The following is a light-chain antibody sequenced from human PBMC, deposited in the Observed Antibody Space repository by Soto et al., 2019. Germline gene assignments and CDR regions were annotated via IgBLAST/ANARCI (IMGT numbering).Light chain of an antibody. Sequence: QSALTQPPSASGSPGQSVTISCTGTSSDVGGYNYVSWYQQHPGKVPKLMVYEVNKRPSGVPDRFSGSKSGNTASLTVSGLHAEDEADSYCTSYAGGNNVFGTRTKLTAL. CDR1: SSDVGGYNY. J-gene: IGLJ1*01. CDR3: TSYAGGNNV. CDR2: EVN. V-gene: IGLV2-8*01.